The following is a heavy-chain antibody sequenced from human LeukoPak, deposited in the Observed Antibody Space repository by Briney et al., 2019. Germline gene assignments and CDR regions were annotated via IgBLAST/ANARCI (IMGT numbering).Heavy chain of an antibody. Sequence: SETLSLTCTVSGGSISSYYWSWIRQPAGKGLEWIGRIYTSGSTNYNPSLKSRVTMSVDTSKNQFSLKLSSVTAAATAVYYCARVYCSSTSCYRLPTYFDYWGQGTLVTVSS. CDR3: ARVYCSSTSCYRLPTYFDY. CDR2: IYTSGST. V-gene: IGHV4-4*07. J-gene: IGHJ4*02. D-gene: IGHD2-2*01. CDR1: GGSISSYY.